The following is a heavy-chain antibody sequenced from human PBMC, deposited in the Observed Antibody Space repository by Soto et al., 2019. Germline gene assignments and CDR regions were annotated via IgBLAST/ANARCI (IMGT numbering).Heavy chain of an antibody. D-gene: IGHD5-12*01. V-gene: IGHV3-21*01. CDR3: ARDLSGYDYYYYGMDV. CDR2: ISSSSSYI. J-gene: IGHJ6*02. Sequence: PGWSLRLSCAASGFTFSSYSMNWVRQAPGKGLEWVSSISSSSSYIYYADSVKGRFTISRDNAKNSLYLQMNSLRAEDTAVYYCARDLSGYDYYYYGMDVWGQGTTVT. CDR1: GFTFSSYS.